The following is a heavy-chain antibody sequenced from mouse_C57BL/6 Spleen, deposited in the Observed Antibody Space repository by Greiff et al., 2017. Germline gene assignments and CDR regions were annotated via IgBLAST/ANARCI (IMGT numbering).Heavy chain of an antibody. J-gene: IGHJ4*01. D-gene: IGHD2-1*01. V-gene: IGHV1-15*01. CDR1: GYTFTDYE. CDR3: TSISYGNFYAMDY. Sequence: QVQLQQSGAELVRPGASVTLSCKASGYTFTDYEMHWVKQTPVHGLEWIGAIDPETGGTAYNQKFKGKAILTADKSSSTAYMELRILTSEDSSVYYCTSISYGNFYAMDYGGQGTSVTVSS. CDR2: IDPETGGT.